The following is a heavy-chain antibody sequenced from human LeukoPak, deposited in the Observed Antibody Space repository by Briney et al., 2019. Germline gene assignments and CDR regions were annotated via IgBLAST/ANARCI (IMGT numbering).Heavy chain of an antibody. Sequence: SVKVSCKASGGTFSSYAISWVRQAPGQGLEWMGRIIPIFGIANYAQKFQGRVTITADKSTSTAYMELSSLRSEDTAVYYCARGSTYYDILTGSLDYWGQGTLVTVSS. J-gene: IGHJ4*02. CDR1: GGTFSSYA. D-gene: IGHD3-9*01. V-gene: IGHV1-69*04. CDR3: ARGSTYYDILTGSLDY. CDR2: IIPIFGIA.